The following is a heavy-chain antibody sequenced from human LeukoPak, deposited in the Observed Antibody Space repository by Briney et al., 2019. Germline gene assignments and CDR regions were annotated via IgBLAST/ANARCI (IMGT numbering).Heavy chain of an antibody. Sequence: GGSLRLSCAASGFTFSSYSMNWVRQGPGQGLEWVSSISSSSSYIYYADSVKGRFTISRDNAKNSLYLQMNSLRAEDTAVYYCARDKEDYDILTGYYLGYWGQGTLVTVSS. CDR1: GFTFSSYS. CDR3: ARDKEDYDILTGYYLGY. D-gene: IGHD3-9*01. J-gene: IGHJ4*02. V-gene: IGHV3-21*01. CDR2: ISSSSSYI.